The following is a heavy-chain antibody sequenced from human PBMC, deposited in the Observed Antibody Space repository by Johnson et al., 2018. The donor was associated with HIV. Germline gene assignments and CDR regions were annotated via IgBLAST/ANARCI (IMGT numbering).Heavy chain of an antibody. Sequence: VQLVESGGGVVPPGGSLRLSCAASGFTFSSYWMSWVRQAPGKGLEWVANIKQDGTEKYYVGSVKGRFPISRDNAKNSLYLQMNSLRAEDTAVYYCARDGPWLQSQRDAFDVWGRGTMVTVSS. CDR3: ARDGPWLQSQRDAFDV. J-gene: IGHJ3*01. CDR1: GFTFSSYW. D-gene: IGHD5-24*01. CDR2: IKQDGTEK. V-gene: IGHV3-7*01.